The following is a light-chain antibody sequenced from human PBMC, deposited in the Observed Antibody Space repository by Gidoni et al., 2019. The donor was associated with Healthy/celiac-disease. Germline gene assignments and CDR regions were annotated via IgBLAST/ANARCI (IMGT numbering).Light chain of an antibody. CDR1: SSNIGAGYD. CDR3: QSYDSSLSAPGVV. V-gene: IGLV1-40*01. CDR2: GNS. J-gene: IGLJ2*01. Sequence: QSVLTQPPSVSGAPGQRVTISCTGSSSNIGAGYDVHWYQQFPGTAPKLLIYGNSNRPSGVPDRFSGSKSGTSASLAITGLQAEDEADYYCQSYDSSLSAPGVVFGGGTKLTVL.